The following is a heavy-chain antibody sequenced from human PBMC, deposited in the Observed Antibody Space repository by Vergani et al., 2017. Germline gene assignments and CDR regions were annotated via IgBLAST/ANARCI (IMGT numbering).Heavy chain of an antibody. D-gene: IGHD4-23*01. V-gene: IGHV4-61*02. Sequence: QVQLQESGPGLVKPSQTLSLTCTVSGASINNDFYYWHCIRQPAGKALEWIGRVYVSGITDYNSSLQSRVSMSVDPSKNQFSLTLTSVTAADTAVYYCARDNKQLRPRAFYLWGQGKMVNVSS. CDR2: VYVSGIT. CDR1: GASINNDFYY. J-gene: IGHJ3*01. CDR3: ARDNKQLRPRAFYL.